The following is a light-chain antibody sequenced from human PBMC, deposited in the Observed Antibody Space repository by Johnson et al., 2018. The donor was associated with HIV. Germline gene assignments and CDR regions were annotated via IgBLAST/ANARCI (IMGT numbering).Light chain of an antibody. J-gene: IGLJ1*01. CDR1: SSNIGNNY. CDR3: GTWDTSLSAYV. CDR2: DNN. Sequence: QPVLTQPPSVSAAPGQKVTISCSGSSSNIGNNYVAWYQQLPGTAPKLLIYDNNKRPSGIPDRFSGSKSDTSATLGITGLQTGDEADYYCGTWDTSLSAYVFGTGTTVTVL. V-gene: IGLV1-51*01.